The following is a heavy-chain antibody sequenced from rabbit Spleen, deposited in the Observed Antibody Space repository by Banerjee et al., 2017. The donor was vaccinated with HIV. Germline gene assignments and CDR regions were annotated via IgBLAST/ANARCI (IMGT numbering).Heavy chain of an antibody. CDR2: INTATGKP. D-gene: IGHD8-1*01. V-gene: IGHV1S45*01. J-gene: IGHJ4*01. CDR1: GFSFSDRDV. Sequence: QEQLEESGGGLVKPEGSLTLTCKASGFSFSDRDVMCWVRQAPGKGLEWIACINTATGKPVYASWAKGRFTISRTSSTTVALQMTSLTVADTATYFCARDAGSGPYIDGYFNLWGQGTLVTVS. CDR3: ARDAGSGPYIDGYFNL.